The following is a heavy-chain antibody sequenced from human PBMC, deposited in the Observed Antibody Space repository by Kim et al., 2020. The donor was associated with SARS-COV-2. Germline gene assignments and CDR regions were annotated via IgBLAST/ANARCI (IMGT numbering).Heavy chain of an antibody. D-gene: IGHD6-19*01. J-gene: IGHJ4*02. V-gene: IGHV3-9*01. CDR1: GFTFDDYA. CDR3: AKMGVSGWEGTVD. Sequence: GGSLRLSCAASGFTFDDYAMHWVRQAPGKGLEWVSGISWNSGSIGYADSVKGRFTISRDNAKNSLYLQMNSLRAEDTALYYCAKMGVSGWEGTVDWGQGTLVTVSS. CDR2: ISWNSGSI.